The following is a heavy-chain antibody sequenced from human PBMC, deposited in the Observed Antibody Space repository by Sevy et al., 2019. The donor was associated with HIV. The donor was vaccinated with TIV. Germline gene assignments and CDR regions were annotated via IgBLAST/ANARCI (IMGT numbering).Heavy chain of an antibody. CDR2: IRSKAYGGTT. Sequence: GGSLRLPCTASGFTFGDYAMSWVRQAPGKGLEWVGFIRSKAYGGTTEYAASVKGRFTISRDDSKSIAYLQMNSLKTEDTAVYYCTAPGSLDAFDIWGQGTMVTVSS. CDR1: GFTFGDYA. CDR3: TAPGSLDAFDI. V-gene: IGHV3-49*04. J-gene: IGHJ3*02. D-gene: IGHD1-26*01.